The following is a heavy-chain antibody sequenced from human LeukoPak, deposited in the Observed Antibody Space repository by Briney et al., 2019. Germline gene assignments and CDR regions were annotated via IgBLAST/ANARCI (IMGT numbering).Heavy chain of an antibody. CDR3: ASHRTSGSYYRHIDV. V-gene: IGHV4-31*03. CDR1: GGSISSGGYY. J-gene: IGHJ6*03. D-gene: IGHD1-26*01. Sequence: PSETLSLTCTVSGGSISSGGYYWSWIRQHPGKGLEWIGFIYYSGITYYNPSLESRVTISVDTSKNQFSLKLSSVTAADTAVYYCASHRTSGSYYRHIDVWGKGTTVTVSS. CDR2: IYYSGIT.